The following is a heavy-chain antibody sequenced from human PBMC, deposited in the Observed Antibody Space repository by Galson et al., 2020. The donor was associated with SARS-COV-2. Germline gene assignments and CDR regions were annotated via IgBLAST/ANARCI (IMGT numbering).Heavy chain of an antibody. CDR3: ARQIGPSKWWGSRPHFDS. Sequence: SETLSLTCNVSGVSINNSDYHWGWVRQPPGMTLEWIGSVFYTGNTFYNPSLKSRVTMSVDTSKNHFSLQLSVMAASDTAVYFCARQIGPSKWWGSRPHFDSWGPGILVAVSA. CDR2: VFYTGNT. D-gene: IGHD2-15*01. V-gene: IGHV4-39*01. J-gene: IGHJ4*02. CDR1: GVSINNSDYH.